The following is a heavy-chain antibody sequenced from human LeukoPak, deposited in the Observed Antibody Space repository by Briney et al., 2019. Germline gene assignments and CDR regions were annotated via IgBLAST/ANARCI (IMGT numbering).Heavy chain of an antibody. J-gene: IGHJ4*02. V-gene: IGHV1-2*02. CDR2: SDPKTGAT. CDR3: ARANSYDNNSYSPELRY. D-gene: IGHD3-9*01. Sequence: GASVKVSCKASGYTFTSYYIHWLRQAPGQGFEWMGWSDPKTGATKYEHFLGRVTMTSDTSSRTAYMELTSLTFDDTAIYYCARANSYDNNSYSPELRYWGQGTLVTVSS. CDR1: GYTFTSYY.